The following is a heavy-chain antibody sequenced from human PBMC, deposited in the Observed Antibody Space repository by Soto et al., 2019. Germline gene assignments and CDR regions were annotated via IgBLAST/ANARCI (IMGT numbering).Heavy chain of an antibody. D-gene: IGHD3-10*01. J-gene: IGHJ4*02. CDR3: ATVLLGAVQYGSGSYVRPAWYYFDY. Sequence: ASVKVSCKVSGYTLTELSMHWVRQAPGKGLEWMGGFDPEDGETIYAQKFRGRVTMTEDTSTDTAYMELSSLRSEDTAVYYCATVLLGAVQYGSGSYVRPAWYYFDYWGQGTLVTVSS. CDR2: FDPEDGET. V-gene: IGHV1-24*01. CDR1: GYTLTELS.